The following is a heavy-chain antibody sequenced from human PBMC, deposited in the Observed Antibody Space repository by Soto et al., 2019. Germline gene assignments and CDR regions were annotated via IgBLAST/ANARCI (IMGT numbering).Heavy chain of an antibody. CDR2: INHSGST. V-gene: IGHV4-34*01. D-gene: IGHD3-10*01. CDR1: GGSFSGYY. J-gene: IGHJ6*03. Sequence: SETLSLTCAVYGGSFSGYYWSWIRQPPGKGLEWIGEINHSGSTNYNPSLKSRVTISVDTSKNQFSLKLSSVTAADTAVYYCARDYYGSGSYYDYYYYYMDVWGKGTTVTVS. CDR3: ARDYYGSGSYYDYYYYYMDV.